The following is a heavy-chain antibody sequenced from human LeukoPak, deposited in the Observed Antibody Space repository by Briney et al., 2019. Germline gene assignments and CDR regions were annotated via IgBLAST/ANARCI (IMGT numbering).Heavy chain of an antibody. J-gene: IGHJ6*02. Sequence: GGSLRLSCAASGFTVSSNYMSWVRQAPGKGLEWVSVIYSGGSTYYADSVKGRFTISRDNSKNTLYLQMNSLRAEDTAVYYCARYNITGTVTSYYYYGMDVWGQGTTVTVSS. CDR2: IYSGGST. D-gene: IGHD1-20*01. V-gene: IGHV3-53*01. CDR3: ARYNITGTVTSYYYYGMDV. CDR1: GFTVSSNY.